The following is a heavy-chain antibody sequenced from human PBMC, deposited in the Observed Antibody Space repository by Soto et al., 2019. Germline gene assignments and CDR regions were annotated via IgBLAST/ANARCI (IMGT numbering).Heavy chain of an antibody. J-gene: IGHJ4*02. D-gene: IGHD2-15*01. Sequence: QPGASLRLSCAASGFSCSSHWMRWVRQAPGKGLEWVANIKQDGSEKYYVDSVKGRFTISRDNAKNSLYLQMNSLRAEDTAVYYCARDQIVVVVAATRARNMVCDYWGQGTLVTVSS. V-gene: IGHV3-7*05. CDR1: GFSCSSHW. CDR2: IKQDGSEK. CDR3: ARDQIVVVVAATRARNMVCDY.